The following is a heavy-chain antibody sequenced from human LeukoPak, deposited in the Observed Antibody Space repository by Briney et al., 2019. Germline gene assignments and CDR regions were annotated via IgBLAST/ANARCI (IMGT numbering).Heavy chain of an antibody. CDR2: TRNKANSYTT. J-gene: IGHJ4*02. CDR1: GFTFSDHY. D-gene: IGHD2-15*01. V-gene: IGHV3-72*01. Sequence: PGGSLRLSCAGSGFTFSDHYMDWVRQAPGKGLEWVGRTRNKANSYTTEYAASVKGRFTISRDDSKNSLYLQMNSLKTEDTAVYYCARVYCSGGSCYGHFDYWGQGTLVTVSS. CDR3: ARVYCSGGSCYGHFDY.